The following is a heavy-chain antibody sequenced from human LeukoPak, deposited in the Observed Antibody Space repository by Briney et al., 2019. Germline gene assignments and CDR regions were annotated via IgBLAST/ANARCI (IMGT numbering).Heavy chain of an antibody. D-gene: IGHD1-26*01. CDR2: MSYNGSNK. V-gene: IGHV3-30-3*01. CDR3: ARDREGSDYYYYMDV. J-gene: IGHJ6*03. CDR1: GFTFSNYA. Sequence: PGGSLRLSCAASGFTFSNYAMHWVRQAPGKGLEWVAIMSYNGSNKYYADSVKGRFTISRDNSKNTLYLQINSLRAEDTAVYYCARDREGSDYYYYMDVWGKGTTVTVSS.